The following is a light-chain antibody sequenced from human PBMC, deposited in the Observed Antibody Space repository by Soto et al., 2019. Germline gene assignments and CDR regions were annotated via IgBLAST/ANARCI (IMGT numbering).Light chain of an antibody. CDR2: GAS. CDR3: QQFGTIPFT. CDR1: QSVSSTY. J-gene: IGKJ3*01. V-gene: IGKV3-20*01. Sequence: EIVLTQSPGTLSLSPGERATLSCRASQSVSSTYLGWYQQKPGQAPRLLISGASNRATGIPDRFCGSGSGTDFTLTISRLAPEDFAVYYCQQFGTIPFTFGPGTKVDV.